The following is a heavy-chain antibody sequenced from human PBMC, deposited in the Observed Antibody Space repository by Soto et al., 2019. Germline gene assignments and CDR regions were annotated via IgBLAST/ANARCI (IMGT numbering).Heavy chain of an antibody. CDR3: ARDDEYSSSSVRSEDGMDV. D-gene: IGHD6-6*01. Sequence: QVQLVESGGCVVQPGRSLRLSCAASGFTFSSYAMHWVRQAPGKGLEGVAVISYDGSNKYYADSVKGRFTISRDNSKNTLYLQMNSLRAEDTAVYYCARDDEYSSSSVRSEDGMDVWGQGTTVTVSS. V-gene: IGHV3-30-3*01. CDR1: GFTFSSYA. CDR2: ISYDGSNK. J-gene: IGHJ6*02.